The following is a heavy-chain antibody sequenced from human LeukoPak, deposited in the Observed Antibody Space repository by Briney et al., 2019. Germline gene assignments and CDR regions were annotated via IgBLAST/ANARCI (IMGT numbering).Heavy chain of an antibody. J-gene: IGHJ5*02. CDR1: GYTFTSYG. Sequence: GASVKVSCKASGYTFTSYGISWVRQAPGQGLEWMGWISAYNGNTNYAQKPQGRVTMTTDTSTSTAYMELRSLRSDDTAVYYCARGWSSGYYGGYNWFDPWCQGTLVTVSS. V-gene: IGHV1-18*01. D-gene: IGHD3-22*01. CDR2: ISAYNGNT. CDR3: ARGWSSGYYGGYNWFDP.